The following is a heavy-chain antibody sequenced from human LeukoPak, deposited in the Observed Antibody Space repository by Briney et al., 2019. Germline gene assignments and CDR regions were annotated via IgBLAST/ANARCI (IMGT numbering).Heavy chain of an antibody. Sequence: GGSPRLSCAASGFTFSSYWMGWVRQAPGKGLEWVANIKQDGSEKYYVDSVKGRFTISRDNAKNSLYLQMNSLRAEDTAVYYCARDRIMITFGGVIAPWGQGTLVTVSS. V-gene: IGHV3-7*01. J-gene: IGHJ5*02. CDR1: GFTFSSYW. CDR2: IKQDGSEK. CDR3: ARDRIMITFGGVIAP. D-gene: IGHD3-16*01.